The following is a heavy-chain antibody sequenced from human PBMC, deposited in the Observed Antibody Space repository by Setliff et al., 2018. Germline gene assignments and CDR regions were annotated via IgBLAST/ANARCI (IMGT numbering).Heavy chain of an antibody. J-gene: IGHJ4*02. CDR2: VDPEDGKT. Sequence: ASVKVSCKGSGYRFIVYYIYWVQQAPGKGLEWMGRVDPEDGKTKYAEKFQGRVIITADTSTDTAYMELSSLTSDDTAVYYCGTVRGGWSSILDYWGQGTLVTVS. CDR3: GTVRGGWSSILDY. CDR1: GYRFIVYY. D-gene: IGHD6-19*01. V-gene: IGHV1-69-2*01.